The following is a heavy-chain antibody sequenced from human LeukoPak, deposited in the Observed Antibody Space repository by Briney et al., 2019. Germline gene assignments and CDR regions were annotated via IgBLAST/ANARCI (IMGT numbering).Heavy chain of an antibody. D-gene: IGHD3-16*01. Sequence: GGSLRLSRAASGFTFSTSAMSWVRQAPGKGLEWVAVIWYDGSKKYYADSVKGRFTISRDDSKNTLYLQTNSLRAEDTAVYYCARDFGVTNYHFDYWGQGTLVTVSS. CDR2: IWYDGSKK. CDR3: ARDFGVTNYHFDY. J-gene: IGHJ4*02. V-gene: IGHV3-33*08. CDR1: GFTFSTSA.